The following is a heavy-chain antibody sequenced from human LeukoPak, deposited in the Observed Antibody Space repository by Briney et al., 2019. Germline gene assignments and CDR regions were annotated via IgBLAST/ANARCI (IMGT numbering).Heavy chain of an antibody. V-gene: IGHV3-9*01. CDR2: ISWNSGSI. CDR1: GFTFDDYA. D-gene: IGHD1-1*01. Sequence: GRSLRLSCAASGFTFDDYAMHWVRQAPGKGLEWVSGISWNSGSIGYADSVKGRFTISRDNSKNTLYLQMNSLRAEDTAVYYCARNDGFDYWGQGTLVTVSS. J-gene: IGHJ4*02. CDR3: ARNDGFDY.